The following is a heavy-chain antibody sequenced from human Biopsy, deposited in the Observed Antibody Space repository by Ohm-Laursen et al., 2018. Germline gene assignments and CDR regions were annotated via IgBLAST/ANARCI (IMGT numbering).Heavy chain of an antibody. CDR3: VRGRAY. Sequence: SLRLSCAASGFTVSTTYMSWVRQAPGKGLEWVSIIYLDGNTYYTDSVKGRFTISRDNSKNAFYLQMNSLRPADTAKYYCVRGRAYWGQGTLVTVSS. CDR2: IYLDGNT. J-gene: IGHJ4*02. CDR1: GFTVSTTY. V-gene: IGHV3-53*01.